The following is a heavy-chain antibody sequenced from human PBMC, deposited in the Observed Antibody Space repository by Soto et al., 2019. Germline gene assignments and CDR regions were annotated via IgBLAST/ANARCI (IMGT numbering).Heavy chain of an antibody. D-gene: IGHD3-3*01. V-gene: IGHV3-64*02. CDR1: GFTFSSYA. Sequence: EVQLVESGEGLVQPGGSLRLSCAASGFTFSSYAMHWVRQAPGKGLEYVSAISSNGGSTYYADSVKGRFTISRDSSKNTLYLQMGSLRAEDMAVYYCARGGYDFWSGYYRPEGYFDLWGRGTLVTVSS. CDR3: ARGGYDFWSGYYRPEGYFDL. J-gene: IGHJ2*01. CDR2: ISSNGGST.